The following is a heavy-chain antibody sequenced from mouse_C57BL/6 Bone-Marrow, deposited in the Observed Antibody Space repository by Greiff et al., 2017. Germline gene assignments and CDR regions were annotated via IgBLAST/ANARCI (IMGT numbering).Heavy chain of an antibody. CDR1: GYTFTDYY. Sequence: QVQLQQSGAELVKPGASVKISCKASGYTFTDYYINWVKQRPGQGLEWIGKIGPGSGSTYYNEKFKGKATLTADKSSSTAYMQLSTLTSEDSAVYFCARSYGSSYGAWFAYWGQGTLVTVSA. D-gene: IGHD1-1*01. CDR2: IGPGSGST. CDR3: ARSYGSSYGAWFAY. J-gene: IGHJ3*01. V-gene: IGHV1-77*01.